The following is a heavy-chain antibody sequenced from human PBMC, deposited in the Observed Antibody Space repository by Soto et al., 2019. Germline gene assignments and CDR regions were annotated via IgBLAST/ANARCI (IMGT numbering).Heavy chain of an antibody. CDR3: ARDSVQLELYYGMDV. D-gene: IGHD1-1*01. V-gene: IGHV4-61*01. J-gene: IGHJ6*02. CDR1: GGSVSSGSYY. Sequence: QVQLQESGPGLVKPSETLSLTCTVSGGSVSSGSYYWSWIQQPPGKGLEWIGYIYYSGSTNYNPSLKSRVTISVDTSKNQFSLKLSSVTAADTAVYYCARDSVQLELYYGMDVWGQGTTVTVSS. CDR2: IYYSGST.